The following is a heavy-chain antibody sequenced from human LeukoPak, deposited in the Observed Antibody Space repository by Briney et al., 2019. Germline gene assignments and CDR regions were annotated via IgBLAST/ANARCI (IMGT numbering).Heavy chain of an antibody. CDR1: GGSFSGYY. Sequence: PSETLSLTCAVYGGSFSGYYWSWIRQPPGKGLEWIGEINHSGSTNYNPSLKSRVTISVDTSKNQFSLKLSSVTAADTAVYYCARDSGYSYGYGLYYYYMDVWGKGTTVTVSS. CDR3: ARDSGYSYGYGLYYYYMDV. D-gene: IGHD5-18*01. CDR2: INHSGST. V-gene: IGHV4-34*01. J-gene: IGHJ6*03.